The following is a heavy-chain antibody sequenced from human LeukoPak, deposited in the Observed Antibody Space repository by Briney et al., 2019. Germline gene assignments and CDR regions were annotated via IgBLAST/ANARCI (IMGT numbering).Heavy chain of an antibody. CDR1: GFTFSSYS. J-gene: IGHJ5*02. CDR3: ARVFPMIVRNWFDP. V-gene: IGHV3-48*02. Sequence: GGSRRLSCVASGFTFSSYSLNWVRQAPGKGLEWVSSITSSGNIVYYADSVKGRFTISRDNAKNSLYLQMNSLRDDDTAVYYCARVFPMIVRNWFDPWGQGTLVTVSS. CDR2: ITSSGNIV. D-gene: IGHD3-22*01.